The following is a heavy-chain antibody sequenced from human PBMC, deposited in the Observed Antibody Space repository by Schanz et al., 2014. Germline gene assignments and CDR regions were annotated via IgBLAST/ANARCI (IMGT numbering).Heavy chain of an antibody. CDR3: ARDMLRRYGALEI. CDR1: GFTFSSFS. D-gene: IGHD2-8*01. J-gene: IGHJ3*02. V-gene: IGHV3-23*04. Sequence: QLVESGGGLVQPGGSLRLSCEASGFTFSSFSMNWVRQAPGKGLEWVSVISGSGVTTYYADSVTGRFTIFRDNSKDTLYLQMNSLRAEDTAVYYCARDMLRRYGALEIWGRGTMVTVSS. CDR2: ISGSGVTT.